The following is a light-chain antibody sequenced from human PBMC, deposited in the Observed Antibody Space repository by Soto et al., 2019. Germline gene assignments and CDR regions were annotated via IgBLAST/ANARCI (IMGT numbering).Light chain of an antibody. CDR1: KHDIGVYDF. CDR2: EVV. J-gene: IGLJ3*02. Sequence: QSVLTQPPSASGSPGQSVTISCTGTKHDIGVYDFVSWYQHHPGKAPRLIIYEVVQRPSGVPDRFSGSKSGNTASLTVSGLQAADEADYFCKSYTANDNWVFGGGTKVTVL. CDR3: KSYTANDNWV. V-gene: IGLV2-8*01.